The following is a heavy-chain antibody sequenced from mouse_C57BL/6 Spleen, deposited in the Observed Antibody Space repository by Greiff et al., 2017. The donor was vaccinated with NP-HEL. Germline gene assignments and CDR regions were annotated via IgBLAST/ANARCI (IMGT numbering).Heavy chain of an antibody. D-gene: IGHD2-5*01. Sequence: EVQLVESGPELVKPWASVKMSCKASGFTFTDYNMPWVQQRHGTSLEWLGFINPNNGGTSYNQKFNGKATLTVNKSSSTAYMELRSLTSEASAVYYCARVNSNYQYAYWGQATLVTVSA. CDR3: ARVNSNYQYAY. CDR1: GFTFTDYN. J-gene: IGHJ3*01. V-gene: IGHV1-22*01. CDR2: INPNNGGT.